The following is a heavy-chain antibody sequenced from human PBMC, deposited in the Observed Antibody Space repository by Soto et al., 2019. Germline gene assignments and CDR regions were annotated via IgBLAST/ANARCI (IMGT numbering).Heavy chain of an antibody. Sequence: EASVKVSCKASGGTFSSYAISWVRQAPGQGLEWMGGIIPIFGTANYAQKFQGRVTITRDTSASTAYMELSSLRSEDTAVYYCARVLGYLLRRKEYYFDYWGQGTLVTVSS. D-gene: IGHD3-3*01. J-gene: IGHJ4*02. CDR2: IIPIFGTA. CDR3: ARVLGYLLRRKEYYFDY. V-gene: IGHV1-69*05. CDR1: GGTFSSYA.